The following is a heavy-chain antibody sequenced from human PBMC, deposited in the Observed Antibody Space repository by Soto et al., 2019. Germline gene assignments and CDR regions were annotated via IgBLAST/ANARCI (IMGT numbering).Heavy chain of an antibody. Sequence: SETLSLTCTFSGDSIISSDFYWGWVRQPPGKGLEWIGSIFYLGSSYYNPSLKSRVTMSVDTSKNQFSLRLRSVTAADTALYFCARHSLALRKNNWFDPWGQGIMVTVSS. CDR2: IFYLGSS. J-gene: IGHJ5*02. CDR1: GDSIISSDFY. V-gene: IGHV4-39*01. D-gene: IGHD3-3*02. CDR3: ARHSLALRKNNWFDP.